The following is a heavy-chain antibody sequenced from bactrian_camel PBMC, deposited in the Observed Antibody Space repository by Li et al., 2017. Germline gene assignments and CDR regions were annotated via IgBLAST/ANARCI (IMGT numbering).Heavy chain of an antibody. V-gene: IGHV3S67*01. Sequence: VQLVESGGGLVQPGGSLRLSCEASRYTGSSYCLGWFRQAPGKEREAVAGIDRLGRINYSDSVKGRFIISRDNAKNTLYLTLNSLKTEDTAMYYCATLVVYYSDYDRDYSGMDYWGKGTQVTVS. J-gene: IGHJ7*01. CDR1: RYTGSSYC. CDR2: IDRLGRI. D-gene: IGHD4*01.